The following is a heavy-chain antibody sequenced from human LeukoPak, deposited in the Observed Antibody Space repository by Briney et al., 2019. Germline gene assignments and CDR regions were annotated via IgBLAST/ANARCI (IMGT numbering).Heavy chain of an antibody. D-gene: IGHD6-19*01. CDR3: AKSWGSGWTGYFDY. CDR1: GFTFDDYG. Sequence: GGSLRLSCAASGFTFDDYGMNWVGQAPGKGLEWVAGILWNGGSTSYADSVKGRFTISRVNAKNSLSLQMNSLRAEDSALYYCAKSWGSGWTGYFDYWGQGILVTVSS. CDR2: ILWNGGST. J-gene: IGHJ4*02. V-gene: IGHV3-20*04.